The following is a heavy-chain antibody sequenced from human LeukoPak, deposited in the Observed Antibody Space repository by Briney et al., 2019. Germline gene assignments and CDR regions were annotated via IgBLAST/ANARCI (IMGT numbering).Heavy chain of an antibody. D-gene: IGHD3-10*01. CDR3: AKDRGYYYGSGLDY. CDR1: GFTFSSYA. CDR2: ISGSGGST. V-gene: IGHV3-23*01. J-gene: IGHJ4*02. Sequence: GGSLRLSCAASGFTFSSYAMSWVRQAPGKGLEWVSAISGSGGSTYYADSVKGRFTISRDNSKNALSLEMNTLRPEDTALYYCAKDRGYYYGSGLDYWGQGTLVTVSS.